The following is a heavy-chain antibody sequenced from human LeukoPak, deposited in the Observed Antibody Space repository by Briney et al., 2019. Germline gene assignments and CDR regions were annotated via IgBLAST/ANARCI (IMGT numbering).Heavy chain of an antibody. CDR1: GGSISSYY. D-gene: IGHD6-13*01. CDR3: ARALAAAGTAGMDV. V-gene: IGHV4-59*01. CDR2: IYYSGST. J-gene: IGHJ6*02. Sequence: SETLSLTCTVSGGSISSYYWSWIRQPPGKGLEWIGYIYYSGSTNYNPSFKSRVTISVDTSKNQFSLKLSSVTAADTAVYYCARALAAAGTAGMDVWGQGTTVTVSS.